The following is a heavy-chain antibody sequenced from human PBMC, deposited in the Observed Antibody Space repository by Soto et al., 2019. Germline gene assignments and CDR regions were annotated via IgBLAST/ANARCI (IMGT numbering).Heavy chain of an antibody. CDR3: AKARGESPMVPDDFFDY. CDR2: IIPLFGAP. CDR1: GGSFNNDA. D-gene: IGHD2-2*01. V-gene: IGHV1-69*01. Sequence: QVQLVQSGAEVRKPGSSVKVSCKASGGSFNNDAISWVRQVLGQRLEWMGGIIPLFGAPNYAPDFQGRVSITADESTTTVYMELSSLTSEDTAMYFCAKARGESPMVPDDFFDYWGQGTLVSVAS. J-gene: IGHJ4*02.